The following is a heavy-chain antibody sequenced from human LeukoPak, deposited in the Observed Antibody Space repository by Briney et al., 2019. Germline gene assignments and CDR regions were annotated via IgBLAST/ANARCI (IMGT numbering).Heavy chain of an antibody. J-gene: IGHJ4*02. CDR2: ISGSSSYI. D-gene: IGHD3-22*01. CDR1: GFTFSSYT. Sequence: GGSLRLSCAASGFTFSSYTMNWVRQAPGKGLEWVSSISGSSSYIYYADSVKGRFTISRDNGKNSVYLQMNSLRAEDTAVYYCAKDLYHYYYDSSGNPPGYWGQGTLVTVSS. CDR3: AKDLYHYYYDSSGNPPGY. V-gene: IGHV3-21*06.